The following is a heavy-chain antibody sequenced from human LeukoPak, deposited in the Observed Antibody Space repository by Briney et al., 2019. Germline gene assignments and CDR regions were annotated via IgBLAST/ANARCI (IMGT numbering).Heavy chain of an antibody. Sequence: GGSLRLSCAASGFTFSSYGMNWVRQAPGKGLEWVSSISSSSSYIYYADSVKGRFTISRDNAKNSLYLHMNSLRAEDTAVYYCVYGSGRTRGFDYWGQGTLVTVSS. J-gene: IGHJ4*02. CDR2: ISSSSSYI. D-gene: IGHD3-10*01. V-gene: IGHV3-21*01. CDR1: GFTFSSYG. CDR3: VYGSGRTRGFDY.